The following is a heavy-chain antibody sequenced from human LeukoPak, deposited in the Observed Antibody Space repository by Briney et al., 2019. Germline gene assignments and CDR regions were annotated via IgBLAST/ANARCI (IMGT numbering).Heavy chain of an antibody. Sequence: PSGTLSLACAVSGASISDGHWWSWVRQSPGKGLEWIGEIDHSGSTNYNPSLKSRVTISMDTSRNQFSLKLTFVTAADTAVYYCARVSGNVAFDIWGQGTMVTVSS. CDR2: IDHSGST. CDR1: GASISDGHW. V-gene: IGHV4-4*02. D-gene: IGHD1-26*01. CDR3: ARVSGNVAFDI. J-gene: IGHJ3*02.